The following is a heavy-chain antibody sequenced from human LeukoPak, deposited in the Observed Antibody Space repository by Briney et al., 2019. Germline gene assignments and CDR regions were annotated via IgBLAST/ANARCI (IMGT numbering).Heavy chain of an antibody. D-gene: IGHD3-22*01. CDR1: GGSISSGSYY. J-gene: IGHJ6*03. V-gene: IGHV4-61*01. CDR2: IYYSGST. CDR3: ARGSEFDSSGYPLNYYYYMDV. Sequence: SETLSLTCTVSGGSISSGSYYWSWIRQPPGKGLEWIGYIYYSGSTNYNPSLKGRVAISVDTSKNQFSLKLSSVTAADTAVYYCARGSEFDSSGYPLNYYYYMDVWGKGTTVTVSS.